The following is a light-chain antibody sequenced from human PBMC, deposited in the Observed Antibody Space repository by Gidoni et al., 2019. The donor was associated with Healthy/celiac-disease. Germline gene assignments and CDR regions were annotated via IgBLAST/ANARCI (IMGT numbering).Light chain of an antibody. CDR2: WAS. Sequence: DIVMTQSPDSLAVSLGERATINCKSSQSVLYSSNNKNYLAWYQQKPGQPPKLLIYWASTRESGVPDRFSGSGSGTDFPLTISSLQAEDVAVYYCQQYYSTPPYTFGQXTKLEIK. J-gene: IGKJ2*01. CDR3: QQYYSTPPYT. V-gene: IGKV4-1*01. CDR1: QSVLYSSNNKNY.